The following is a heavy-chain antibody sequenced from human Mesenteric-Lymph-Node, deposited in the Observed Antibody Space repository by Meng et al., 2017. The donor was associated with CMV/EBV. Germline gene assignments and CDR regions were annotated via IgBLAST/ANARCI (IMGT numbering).Heavy chain of an antibody. CDR1: GYTFTSFD. D-gene: IGHD3-9*01. Sequence: ASVKVSCKASGYTFTSFDINWVRQATGQGLEWMGWMNPNSGNTGYAQKFQGRVTMTRSTSISTAYMELSSLRSEDTAVYYCARGRDILTGSNWFDPWGPGTLVTVSS. CDR3: ARGRDILTGSNWFDP. J-gene: IGHJ5*02. V-gene: IGHV1-8*01. CDR2: MNPNSGNT.